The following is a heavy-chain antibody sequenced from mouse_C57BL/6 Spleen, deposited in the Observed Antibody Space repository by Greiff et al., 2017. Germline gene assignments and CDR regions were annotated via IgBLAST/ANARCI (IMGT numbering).Heavy chain of an antibody. J-gene: IGHJ3*01. D-gene: IGHD2-5*01. CDR1: GYSITSGYY. CDR3: ARDHYIKYDGFAY. Sequence: DVQLQESGPGLVKPSQSLSLTCSVTGYSITSGYYWNWIRQFPGNKLEWMGYISDDGSNNYNPSLKNRISITRDTSKNQFFLKLNSVTTEDTATYYCARDHYIKYDGFAYWGQGTLVTVSA. V-gene: IGHV3-6*01. CDR2: ISDDGSN.